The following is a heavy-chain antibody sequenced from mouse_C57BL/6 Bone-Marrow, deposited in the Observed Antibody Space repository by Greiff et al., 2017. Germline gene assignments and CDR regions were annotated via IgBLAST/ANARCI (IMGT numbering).Heavy chain of an antibody. J-gene: IGHJ4*01. CDR1: GFTFSDFY. Sequence: EVMLVESGGGLVQSGRSLRLSCATSGFTFSDFYMEWVRQAPGKGLEWIAASRNKANDYTTEYSASVKGRFIVSRDTSQSILYLQMNALRAEDTAIYYCARESQYYGSSFYAMDYWGQGTSVTVSS. D-gene: IGHD1-1*01. V-gene: IGHV7-1*01. CDR2: SRNKANDYTT. CDR3: ARESQYYGSSFYAMDY.